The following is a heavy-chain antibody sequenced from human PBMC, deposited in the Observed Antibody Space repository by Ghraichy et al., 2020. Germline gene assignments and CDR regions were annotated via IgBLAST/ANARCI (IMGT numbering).Heavy chain of an antibody. CDR3: ARGTIIVGATDY. J-gene: IGHJ4*02. D-gene: IGHD1-26*01. Sequence: SETLSLTCTVSGGSVSSGSYYWSWIRQPPGKGLEWIGYIYYSGSTNYNPSLKSRVTISVDTSKNQFSLKLSSVTAADTAVYYCARGTIIVGATDYWGQGTLVTVSS. CDR2: IYYSGST. CDR1: GGSVSSGSYY. V-gene: IGHV4-61*01.